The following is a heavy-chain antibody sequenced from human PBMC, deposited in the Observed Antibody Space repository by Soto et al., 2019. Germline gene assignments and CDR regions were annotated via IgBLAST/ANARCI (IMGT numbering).Heavy chain of an antibody. D-gene: IGHD5-12*01. CDR1: GFTFDDYA. CDR2: ISWNSGSI. CDR3: AKDRGSYSGYDYFVY. Sequence: EVQLVESGGGLVQPGRSLRLSCAASGFTFDDYAMHWVRQAPGKGLEWVSGISWNSGSIGYADSVKGRFTISRDNAKNSLYLQMNSLRAEDTALYYCAKDRGSYSGYDYFVYWGQGTLVTVSS. J-gene: IGHJ4*02. V-gene: IGHV3-9*01.